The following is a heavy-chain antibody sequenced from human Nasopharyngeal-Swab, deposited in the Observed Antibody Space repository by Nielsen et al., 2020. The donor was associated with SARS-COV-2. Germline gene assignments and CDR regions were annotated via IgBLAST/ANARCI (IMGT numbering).Heavy chain of an antibody. Sequence: GESLKISCAASGFTVSSNYMSWVRQAPGKGLVWVSRINSDGSSTSYADSVKGRFTISRDNAKNTLYLQMNSLRAEDTAVYYCARDTQWELRFDYWGQGTLVTVSS. CDR3: ARDTQWELRFDY. D-gene: IGHD1-26*01. CDR1: GFTVSSNY. CDR2: INSDGSST. V-gene: IGHV3-74*01. J-gene: IGHJ4*02.